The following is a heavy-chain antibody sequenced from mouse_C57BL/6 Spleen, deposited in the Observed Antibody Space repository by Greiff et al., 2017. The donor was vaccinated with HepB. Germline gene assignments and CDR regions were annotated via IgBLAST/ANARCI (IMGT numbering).Heavy chain of an antibody. J-gene: IGHJ3*01. V-gene: IGHV14-4*01. CDR1: GFNIKDDY. CDR2: IDPENGDT. CDR3: TPYDNYPPAFAY. Sequence: EVQLQQSGAELVRPGASVKLSCTASGFNIKDDYMHWVKQRPEQGLEWIGWIDPENGDTEYASKFQGKATITADTSSNTAYLQLSSLTSEDTAVYYSTPYDNYPPAFAYWGQGTLVTVSA. D-gene: IGHD2-1*01.